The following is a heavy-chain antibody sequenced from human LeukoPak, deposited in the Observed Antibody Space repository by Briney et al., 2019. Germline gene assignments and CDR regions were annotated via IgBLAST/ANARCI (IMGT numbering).Heavy chain of an antibody. V-gene: IGHV1-2*02. CDR3: MRDWSKEASGSKNSFDY. Sequence: ASVKVSCKGSEYTFTDYYMHWVRQAPGQGLEWMGWINPSSGGTKYAQRFQGRVTMTRDTSISTTYLELNRLTSDDTAVYYCMRDWSKEASGSKNSFDYWGPGTLVTVSS. J-gene: IGHJ4*02. CDR2: INPSSGGT. D-gene: IGHD3-10*01. CDR1: EYTFTDYY.